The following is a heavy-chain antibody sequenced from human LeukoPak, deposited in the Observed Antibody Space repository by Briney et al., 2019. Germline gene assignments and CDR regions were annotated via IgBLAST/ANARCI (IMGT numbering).Heavy chain of an antibody. J-gene: IGHJ6*03. D-gene: IGHD1-26*01. Sequence: GASVKVSCKASVGTFSSYAISWVRQAPGQGLEWMGGIIPIFGTANYAQKFQGRVTITTDESTSTAYMELSSLRSEDTAVYYCARSSSIVGATTVRSYYYYYMDVWGKGTTVTVSS. CDR2: IIPIFGTA. V-gene: IGHV1-69*05. CDR3: ARSSSIVGATTVRSYYYYYMDV. CDR1: VGTFSSYA.